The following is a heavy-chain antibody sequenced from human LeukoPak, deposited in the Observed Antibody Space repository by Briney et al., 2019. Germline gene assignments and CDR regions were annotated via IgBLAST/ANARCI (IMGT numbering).Heavy chain of an antibody. CDR3: ATDLPGYYYGSGSSINY. D-gene: IGHD3-10*01. CDR2: FDPEDGET. V-gene: IGHV1-24*01. Sequence: ASVKVSCKVSGYTLTELSMHWVRQAPGNGLEWMGGFDPEDGETIYAQKFQGRVTMTEDTSTDTAYMELSSLRSEDTAVYYCATDLPGYYYGSGSSINYWGQGTLVTVSS. J-gene: IGHJ4*02. CDR1: GYTLTELS.